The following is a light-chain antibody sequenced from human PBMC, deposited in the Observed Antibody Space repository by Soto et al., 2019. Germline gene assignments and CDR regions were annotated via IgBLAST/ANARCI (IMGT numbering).Light chain of an antibody. Sequence: DIQMTQSPSSLSASVGDRVTMTCRASQTITKYLHWYQQKPGKDPKLLIYAASTLQSGVPSRFSGSGSGTEFTLTISSLQPEDFATYYCRQSLTTPTTFGQGTKLDIK. CDR3: RQSLTTPTT. CDR2: AAS. V-gene: IGKV1-39*01. J-gene: IGKJ2*01. CDR1: QTITKY.